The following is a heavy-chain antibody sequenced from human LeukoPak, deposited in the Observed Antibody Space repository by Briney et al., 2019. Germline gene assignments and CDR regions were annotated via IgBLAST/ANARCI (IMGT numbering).Heavy chain of an antibody. Sequence: KPSETLSLTCSVSGGSISTYYWSWVRQPPGKGPEWIGYIHYSGSSNYNPSLKSRVTISIDTSKNQFSLKLNSVTAADTAVYYCAKHSNWNAGVDWFDPWGQGTLVTVSS. CDR2: IHYSGSS. CDR1: GGSISTYY. CDR3: AKHSNWNAGVDWFDP. D-gene: IGHD1-20*01. J-gene: IGHJ5*02. V-gene: IGHV4-59*08.